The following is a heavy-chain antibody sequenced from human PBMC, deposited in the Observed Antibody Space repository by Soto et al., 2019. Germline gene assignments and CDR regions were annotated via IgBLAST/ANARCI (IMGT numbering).Heavy chain of an antibody. CDR3: AKDSGELLYSSYYYYGMDV. D-gene: IGHD3-10*01. J-gene: IGHJ6*02. Sequence: EVQLLESGGGLVQPGGSLRLSCAASGFTFSSYAMSWVRQAPGKGLEWVSAISGSGGSTYYADSVKGRFTISRDNSKNTLYLQMNSLRAEDTAVYYCAKDSGELLYSSYYYYGMDVWGQGTTVTVSS. CDR1: GFTFSSYA. CDR2: ISGSGGST. V-gene: IGHV3-23*01.